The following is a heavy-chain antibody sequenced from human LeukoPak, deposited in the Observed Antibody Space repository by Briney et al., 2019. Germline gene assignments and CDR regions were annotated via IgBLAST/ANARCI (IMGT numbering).Heavy chain of an antibody. Sequence: SETLSLTCTVSNDSISSYYWSWIRQPAGKGLEWIGHMYSSGFTNYNPSLKSRVTISVDTSKNQFSLKLSSVTAADTAVYYCARDDGYNYGGAFDIWGQGTMVTVSS. CDR2: MYSSGFT. CDR3: ARDDGYNYGGAFDI. CDR1: NDSISSYY. D-gene: IGHD5-24*01. J-gene: IGHJ3*02. V-gene: IGHV4-4*07.